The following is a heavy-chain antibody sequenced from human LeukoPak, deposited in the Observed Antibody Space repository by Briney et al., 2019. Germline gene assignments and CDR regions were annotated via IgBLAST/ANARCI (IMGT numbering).Heavy chain of an antibody. CDR1: GGSISSGSYY. CDR2: IYYSGST. J-gene: IGHJ4*02. V-gene: IGHV4-39*07. D-gene: IGHD3-10*01. Sequence: SETLSLTCTVSGGSISSGSYYWGWIRQPPGKGLEWIGSIYYSGSTYYNPSLKSRVTISVDTSKNQFSLKLSSVTAADTAVYYCGRTDGLWFGELTPGDWGQGTLVTVSS. CDR3: GRTDGLWFGELTPGD.